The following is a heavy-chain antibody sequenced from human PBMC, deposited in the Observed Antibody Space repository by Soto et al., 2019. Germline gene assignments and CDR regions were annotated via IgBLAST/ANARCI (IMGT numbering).Heavy chain of an antibody. V-gene: IGHV3-23*01. CDR3: AKRRGAGGHFDY. CDR1: GFTFSSYA. D-gene: IGHD2-15*01. CDR2: VSIGGST. J-gene: IGHJ4*02. Sequence: DVQLLESGGGLVQPEGSLRLSCAASGFTFSSYAMGWVRQGPGKGLEWVAVVSIGGSTHYADSGRGRFTISRDNAKNTLSLQMKSLTAEDTAVYFCAKRRGAGGHFDYWGQGALVTVSS.